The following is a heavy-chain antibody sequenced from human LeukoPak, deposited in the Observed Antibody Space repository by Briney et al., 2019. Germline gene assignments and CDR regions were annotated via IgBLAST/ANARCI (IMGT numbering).Heavy chain of an antibody. J-gene: IGHJ4*02. CDR1: GFTFSSYT. CDR2: IKQDGSDK. V-gene: IGHV3-7*01. D-gene: IGHD2-2*01. CDR3: ARDASPYTSHGKWFDY. Sequence: PGGSLRLSCAASGFTFSSYTMNWVRQAPGKGLEWVANIKQDGSDKYYVDSVKGRFTISRDNAKNSLYLQMNSLRAEDTAVYYCARDASPYTSHGKWFDYWGQGTLVTVSS.